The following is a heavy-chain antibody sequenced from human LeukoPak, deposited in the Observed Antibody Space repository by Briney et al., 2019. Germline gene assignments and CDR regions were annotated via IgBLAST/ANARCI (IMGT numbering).Heavy chain of an antibody. CDR2: IKSKTDGGTT. Sequence: NPGGSLRLSCAASGFTFSNAWMSWVRQAPGKGLEWVGRIKSKTDGGTTDYAAPVKGRFTISRDDSKNTLYLQMNSLKTEDTAVYYCTTESSGSYYRFYWGQGTLATVSS. D-gene: IGHD1-26*01. J-gene: IGHJ4*02. CDR1: GFTFSNAW. CDR3: TTESSGSYYRFY. V-gene: IGHV3-15*01.